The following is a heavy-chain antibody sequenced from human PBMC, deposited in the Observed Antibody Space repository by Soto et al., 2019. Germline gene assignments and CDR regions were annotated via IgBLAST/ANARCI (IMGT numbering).Heavy chain of an antibody. V-gene: IGHV4-59*12. CDR3: ARDQYVSGNYYTRYFDY. D-gene: IGHD3-10*01. CDR1: GGSISSYY. CDR2: IYYTGST. Sequence: PSETLSLTCTVSGGSISSYYWSWIRQPPGKGLEWIGYIYYTGSTNYNPSLKSRVTISVDTSKIHFSLNLSSVTAADTAVYYCARDQYVSGNYYTRYFDYWGQGTLVTVSS. J-gene: IGHJ4*02.